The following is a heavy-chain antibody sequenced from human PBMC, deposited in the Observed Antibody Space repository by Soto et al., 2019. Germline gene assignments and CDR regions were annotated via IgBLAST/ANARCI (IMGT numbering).Heavy chain of an antibody. CDR2: ISSSGGNT. Sequence: GGSLRLSCSASVFTFSSFAMSWVRQAPGKGLEWVSDISSSGGNTYYADSVKGRFTISRDNAKNSLYLQMNSLRAEDTAVYCCANGYGDYPNWFDPWGQGTLGTVSA. D-gene: IGHD4-17*01. CDR3: ANGYGDYPNWFDP. CDR1: VFTFSSFA. J-gene: IGHJ5*02. V-gene: IGHV3-23*01.